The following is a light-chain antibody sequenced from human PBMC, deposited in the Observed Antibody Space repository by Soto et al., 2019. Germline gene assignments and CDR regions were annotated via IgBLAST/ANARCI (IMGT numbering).Light chain of an antibody. CDR2: GAS. CDR3: QHYGRSRLT. J-gene: IGKJ4*01. V-gene: IGKV3-20*01. Sequence: EIVLTQSPGTLSLSPGERATLSCRASHSVTNKYLAWYQQKLGQAPRLLIYGASSRTTGIPDRFSGSGSGTDFTLTISSLDPEYFAVYYCQHYGRSRLTFGGGTKVEIK. CDR1: HSVTNKY.